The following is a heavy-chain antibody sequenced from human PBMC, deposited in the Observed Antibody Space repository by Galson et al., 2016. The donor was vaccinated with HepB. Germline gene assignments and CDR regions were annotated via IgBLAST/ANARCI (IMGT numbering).Heavy chain of an antibody. CDR1: GFSSNSYA. CDR2: INYNGVSR. CDR3: AKGLESGVSCNDY. J-gene: IGHJ4*02. V-gene: IGHV3-23*01. D-gene: IGHD2-15*01. Sequence: SLRLSCAAPGFSSNSYAMSWVRQAPGKGLEWVSVINYNGVSRYSVDSVRGRFTISRDNSKATLYLQMDSLRVEDTAVYFCAKGLESGVSCNDYWGQGTLVTVSS.